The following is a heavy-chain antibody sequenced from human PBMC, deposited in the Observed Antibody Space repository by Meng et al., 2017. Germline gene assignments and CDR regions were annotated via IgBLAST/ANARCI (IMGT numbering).Heavy chain of an antibody. CDR2: INPNSGGT. CDR3: AILQTYYYDSSGYSPTYWYFDL. V-gene: IGHV1-2*06. Sequence: ASVKVSCKASGGTFSSYTISWVRQAPGQGLEWMGRINPNSGGTNYAQKFQGRVTMTRDTSISTAYMELSRLRSDDTAVYYCAILQTYYYDSSGYSPTYWYFDLWGRGTLVTVSS. J-gene: IGHJ2*01. CDR1: GGTFSSYT. D-gene: IGHD3-22*01.